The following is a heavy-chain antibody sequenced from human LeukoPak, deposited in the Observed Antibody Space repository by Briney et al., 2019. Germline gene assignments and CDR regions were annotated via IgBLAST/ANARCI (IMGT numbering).Heavy chain of an antibody. V-gene: IGHV3-74*01. CDR1: GFTFSNYW. D-gene: IGHD1-14*01. CDR2: INGDGSST. Sequence: GGSLRLSCAASGFTFSNYWMHWVRQAPGKGLVWVSRINGDGSSTNYADSVKGRFTISRDNAKNTLFLQMNSLRAEDTAVYYCARVRYCDYWGQGTLVTVSS. CDR3: ARVRYCDY. J-gene: IGHJ4*02.